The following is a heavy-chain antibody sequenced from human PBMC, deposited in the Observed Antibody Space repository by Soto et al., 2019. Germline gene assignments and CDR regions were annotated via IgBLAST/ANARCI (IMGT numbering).Heavy chain of an antibody. J-gene: IGHJ4*02. V-gene: IGHV3-33*01. D-gene: IGHD4-17*01. CDR3: ARATYGDQIDY. CDR2: IWYDGSDK. CDR1: GFTFSSYG. Sequence: QVQLVESGGGVVQPGRSLRLSCAASGFTFSSYGMHWVRQAPGKGLEWVAVIWYDGSDKYYADSVKGRVTIARDNSKNTLYLQMNSLRAEDTAVYYCARATYGDQIDYCGQGTLVTVSS.